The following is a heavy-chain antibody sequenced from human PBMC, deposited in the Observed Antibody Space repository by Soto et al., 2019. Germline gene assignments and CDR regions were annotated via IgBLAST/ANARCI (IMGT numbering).Heavy chain of an antibody. CDR1: GYTFTGYY. D-gene: IGHD3-10*01. Sequence: QVHLVQSGAEVKKPGASVKVSCKASGYTFTGYYMHWVRQAPGQGLEWMGWINPNSGGTNYAQKFQGRVTMTRDTSISTVYMELSRLRSDDTDVYYCARAPREGTYYYGSGSYPFSNWGQGTLVTVSS. CDR3: ARAPREGTYYYGSGSYPFSN. J-gene: IGHJ4*02. CDR2: INPNSGGT. V-gene: IGHV1-2*02.